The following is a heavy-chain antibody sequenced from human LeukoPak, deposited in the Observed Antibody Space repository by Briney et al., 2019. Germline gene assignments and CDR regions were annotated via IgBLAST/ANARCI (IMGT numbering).Heavy chain of an antibody. V-gene: IGHV4-34*01. CDR2: INHSGST. CDR1: VGSFSGYY. Sequence: PSETLSLTCAVYVGSFSGYYWSWIRQPPGKGLEWIGEINHSGSTNYNPSLKSRVTISVDTSKNQFSLKLSSVTAADTAVYYCARGVGYYGSGTIFPYWGQGTLVTVSS. D-gene: IGHD3-10*01. CDR3: ARGVGYYGSGTIFPY. J-gene: IGHJ4*02.